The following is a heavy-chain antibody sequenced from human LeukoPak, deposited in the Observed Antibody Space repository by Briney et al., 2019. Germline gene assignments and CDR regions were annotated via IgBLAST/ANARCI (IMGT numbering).Heavy chain of an antibody. Sequence: GASVKVSCKASGYTFTGYYMHWVRQAPGQGLEWMGIINPSGGSTSYAQKFQGRVTMTRDMSTSTVYMELSSLRSEDTAVYYCARSENYYDSSGYYYFDYWGQGTLATVSS. J-gene: IGHJ4*02. CDR1: GYTFTGYY. D-gene: IGHD3-22*01. CDR2: INPSGGST. V-gene: IGHV1-46*01. CDR3: ARSENYYDSSGYYYFDY.